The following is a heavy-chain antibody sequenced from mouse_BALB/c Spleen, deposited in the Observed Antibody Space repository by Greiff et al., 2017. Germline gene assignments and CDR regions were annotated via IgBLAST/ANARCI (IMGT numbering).Heavy chain of an antibody. CDR3: ERRNYYGYAGYAMDY. Sequence: EVQLQQSGAELVKPGASVKLSCTASGFNIKDTSMHWVKQRPEQGLEWIGRIDPANGNTKYDPKFQGKATITADTSSNTAYLQLSSLTSEDTAVYYCERRNYYGYAGYAMDYWGQGTSVTVSS. CDR2: IDPANGNT. CDR1: GFNIKDTS. D-gene: IGHD1-2*01. J-gene: IGHJ4*01. V-gene: IGHV14-3*02.